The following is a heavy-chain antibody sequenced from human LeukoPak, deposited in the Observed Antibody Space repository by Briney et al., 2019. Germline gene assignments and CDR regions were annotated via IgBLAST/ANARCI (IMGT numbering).Heavy chain of an antibody. Sequence: SETLSLTCTVSGGSIGSYYWSWIRQPPGKGLEWIGRIYSSGSTYYNPSLKSRVTISVDTSKNQFSLKLSSVTAADTAVYYCARRGTGYPFDYWGQGILVTVSS. V-gene: IGHV4-59*05. CDR3: ARRGTGYPFDY. CDR1: GGSIGSYY. D-gene: IGHD3-9*01. CDR2: IYSSGST. J-gene: IGHJ4*02.